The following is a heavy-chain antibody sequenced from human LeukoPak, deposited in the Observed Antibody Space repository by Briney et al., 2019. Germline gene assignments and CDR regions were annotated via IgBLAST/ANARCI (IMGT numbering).Heavy chain of an antibody. V-gene: IGHV3-7*01. D-gene: IGHD3-22*01. J-gene: IGHJ4*02. CDR2: IKQDGSEK. CDR3: ARESTYYYDSSGSFDC. Sequence: PGGSLRLSCAASGFTFSSYWMSWVRQAPEKGLEWVANIKQDGSEKYYVDSVKGRSTISRDNAKNSLYLQMNSLRAEDTAVYYCARESTYYYDSSGSFDCWGQGTLVTVSS. CDR1: GFTFSSYW.